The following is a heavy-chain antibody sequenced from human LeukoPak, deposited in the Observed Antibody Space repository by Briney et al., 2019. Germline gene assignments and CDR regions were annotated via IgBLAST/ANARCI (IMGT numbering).Heavy chain of an antibody. CDR2: IQYDGTHK. CDR1: TFSFSNYG. V-gene: IGHV3-30*02. Sequence: SGGSLRLSCAASTFSFSNYGMHWVRQVPGKGLEWLAFIQYDGTHKYYADSVKGRFTISRDNAKNTLFLQMNSLRAEDSAVYYCAGGSTLDRGLVYYWGQGTLLTVSS. J-gene: IGHJ4*02. D-gene: IGHD3-10*01. CDR3: AGGSTLDRGLVYY.